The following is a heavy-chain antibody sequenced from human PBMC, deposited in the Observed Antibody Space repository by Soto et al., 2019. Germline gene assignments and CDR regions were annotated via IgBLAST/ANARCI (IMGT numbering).Heavy chain of an antibody. CDR2: IYHSGST. V-gene: IGHV4-30-2*01. Sequence: PSETLSLTCAVSGGSISSGGYSWSWIRQPPGKGLEWIGYIYHSGSTYYNPSLKSRVTISVDRSKNQFSLKLSSVTAADTAVYYCARDSRLRYYYYGMDVWGEGTTVTVCS. CDR3: ARDSRLRYYYYGMDV. CDR1: GGSISSGGYS. J-gene: IGHJ6*02. D-gene: IGHD4-17*01.